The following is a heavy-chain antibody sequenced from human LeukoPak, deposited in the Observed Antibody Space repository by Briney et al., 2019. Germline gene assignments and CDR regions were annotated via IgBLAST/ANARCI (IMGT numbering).Heavy chain of an antibody. J-gene: IGHJ5*02. Sequence: SEPLSLTCAVYGGSFRGYYWSWIRQPPGKGLEGIGEINHSGRTNYNPSLKSRVTISVDTSKKQFSLTLSSVTAADTAVYYCARGRGAVRGLWFDPWGQGTLVTVSS. V-gene: IGHV4-34*01. CDR3: ARGRGAVRGLWFDP. CDR2: INHSGRT. CDR1: GGSFRGYY. D-gene: IGHD3-10*01.